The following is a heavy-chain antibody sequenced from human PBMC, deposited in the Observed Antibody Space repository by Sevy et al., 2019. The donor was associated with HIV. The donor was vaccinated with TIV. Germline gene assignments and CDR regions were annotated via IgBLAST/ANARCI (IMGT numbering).Heavy chain of an antibody. CDR3: AREGCTRPQDY. CDR1: GFNFNIYR. Sequence: GGSLRLSCAVSGFNFNIYRMSWVRQAPGKGLEWVSTLSFGCGKINYADSVKGRFIISRDDSKNTLYLQMNSLRAEDTAVYFCAREGCTRPQDYWGQGTLVTVSS. V-gene: IGHV3-23*01. CDR2: LSFGCGKI. J-gene: IGHJ4*02. D-gene: IGHD2-8*01.